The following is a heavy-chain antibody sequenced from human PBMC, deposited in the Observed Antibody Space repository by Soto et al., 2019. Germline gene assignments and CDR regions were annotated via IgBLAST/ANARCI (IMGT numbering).Heavy chain of an antibody. CDR2: IYYSGST. Sequence: PSETLSLTCTVSGGSISSSSYYWGWIRQPPGKGLEWIGYIYYSGSTNYNPSLKSRVTISVDTSKNQFSLKLSSVTAADAAVYYCARDSRNDYGDFLDYWGQGTLVTVSS. CDR1: GGSISSSSYY. J-gene: IGHJ4*02. V-gene: IGHV4-61*01. CDR3: ARDSRNDYGDFLDY. D-gene: IGHD4-17*01.